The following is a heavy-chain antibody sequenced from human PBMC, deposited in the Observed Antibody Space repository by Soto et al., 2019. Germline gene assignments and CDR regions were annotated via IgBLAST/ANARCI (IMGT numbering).Heavy chain of an antibody. CDR2: INSDGSST. V-gene: IGHV3-74*01. CDR1: GFTFSSYW. J-gene: IGHJ6*02. CDR3: ARDPDYGDYPVVWYGMDV. D-gene: IGHD4-17*01. Sequence: GGSLRLSCAASGFTFSSYWMHWVRQAPGKGLVWVSRINSDGSSTSYADSVKGRFTISRDNAKNTLYLQMNSLRAEDTAVYYCARDPDYGDYPVVWYGMDVWGQGTTVTVSS.